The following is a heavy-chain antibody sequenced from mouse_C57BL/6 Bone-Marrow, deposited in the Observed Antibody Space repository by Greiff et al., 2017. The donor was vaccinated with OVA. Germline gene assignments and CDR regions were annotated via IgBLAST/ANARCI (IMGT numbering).Heavy chain of an antibody. CDR2: IYPRSGNT. CDR3: ASRMDY. V-gene: IGHV1-81*01. CDR1: GYTFTSYG. Sequence: VQLQQSGAELARPGASVKLSCKASGYTFTSYGISWVKQSPGQGLEWIGEIYPRSGNTYYNEKFKGKATLTADNASSTAYMELRSLTSEYSAVYFCASRMDYWGQGTSVTVSS. J-gene: IGHJ4*01.